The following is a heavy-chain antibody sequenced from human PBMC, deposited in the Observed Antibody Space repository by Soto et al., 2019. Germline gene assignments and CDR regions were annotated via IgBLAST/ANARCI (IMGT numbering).Heavy chain of an antibody. V-gene: IGHV3-72*01. CDR3: ARGHNSFAY. CDR2: STNKANGYTT. Sequence: EVHLVESGGGLVQPGGSLRLSCAASGFTFSDHYMDWVRQAPGKGLEWVGRSTNKANGYTTGYAASVKGRFTISRDDSKDSLYLLMDSLKSEDTAVYYCARGHNSFAYWGQGTLVTVSS. CDR1: GFTFSDHY. J-gene: IGHJ4*02.